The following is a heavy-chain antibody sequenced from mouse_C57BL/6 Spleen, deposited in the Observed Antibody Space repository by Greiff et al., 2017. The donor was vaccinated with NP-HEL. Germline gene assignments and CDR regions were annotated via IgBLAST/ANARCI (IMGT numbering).Heavy chain of an antibody. CDR1: GYSFTGYY. Sequence: VQLQQSGPVLVKPGASVKISCKASGYSFTGYYMNWVKQSPEKSLEWIGEINPSTGGTTYIQKFKAKATLTVDKSSSTAYMQLKSLTSEDSAVYYCARRPTYGSSYDYAMDYWGQGTSVTVSS. CDR3: ARRPTYGSSYDYAMDY. V-gene: IGHV1-42*01. J-gene: IGHJ4*01. D-gene: IGHD1-1*01. CDR2: INPSTGGT.